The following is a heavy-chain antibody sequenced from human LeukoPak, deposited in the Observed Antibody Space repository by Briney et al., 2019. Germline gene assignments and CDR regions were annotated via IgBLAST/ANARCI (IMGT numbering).Heavy chain of an antibody. V-gene: IGHV3-11*06. Sequence: GGSLRLSCAASGFTFSDYYMSWIRQAPGKGLEWVSYISSSSSYTNYADSVKGRFTISRDNAKNSLYLQMNSLGAEDTAVYYCARDRQDYDYVWGSYPLDYWGQGTLVTVSS. D-gene: IGHD3-16*02. CDR3: ARDRQDYDYVWGSYPLDY. CDR1: GFTFSDYY. CDR2: ISSSSSYT. J-gene: IGHJ4*02.